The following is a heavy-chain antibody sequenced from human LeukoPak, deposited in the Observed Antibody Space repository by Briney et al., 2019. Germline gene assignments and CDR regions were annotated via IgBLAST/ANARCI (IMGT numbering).Heavy chain of an antibody. D-gene: IGHD3-3*01. CDR1: GGSISSSSYY. CDR3: ASDYDFWSGYPSPYYYMDV. J-gene: IGHJ6*03. V-gene: IGHV4-39*07. CDR2: IYYSGST. Sequence: SETLSLTCTVSGGSISSSSYYWGWIRQPPGKGLEWIGSIYYSGSTYYNPSLKSRVTISVDTSKNQFSLKLSSVIAADTAVYYCASDYDFWSGYPSPYYYMDVWGKGTTVTVSS.